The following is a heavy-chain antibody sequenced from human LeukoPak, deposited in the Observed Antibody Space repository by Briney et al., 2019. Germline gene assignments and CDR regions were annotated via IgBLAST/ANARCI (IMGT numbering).Heavy chain of an antibody. J-gene: IGHJ4*02. CDR3: ARGGIAAAGTGAY. D-gene: IGHD6-13*01. CDR1: GYTFAGYY. V-gene: IGHV1-2*02. CDR2: INPNSGGT. Sequence: ASVKVSCKASGYTFAGYYMHWVRQAPGQGLEWMGWINPNSGGTNYAQKFQGRVTMTRDTSISTAYMELSRLRSDDTAVYYCARGGIAAAGTGAYWGQGTLVTVSS.